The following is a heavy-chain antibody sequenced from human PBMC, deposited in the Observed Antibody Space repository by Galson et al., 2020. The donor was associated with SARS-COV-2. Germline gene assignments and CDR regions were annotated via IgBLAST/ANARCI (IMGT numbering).Heavy chain of an antibody. Sequence: ASVKVSCKASGYTFTSYAMNWVRQAPGQRLEWMGWINAGNGNTKYSQKFQGRVTITRDTSASTAYMELSSLRSEDTAVYYCARRYCSGGSCSDYWGQGTLVTVSS. J-gene: IGHJ4*02. CDR3: ARRYCSGGSCSDY. CDR2: INAGNGNT. V-gene: IGHV1-3*01. D-gene: IGHD2-15*01. CDR1: GYTFTSYA.